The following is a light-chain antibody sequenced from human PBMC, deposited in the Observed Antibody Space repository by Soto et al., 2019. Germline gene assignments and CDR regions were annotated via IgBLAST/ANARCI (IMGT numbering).Light chain of an antibody. CDR3: MQSIQLPRT. CDR2: EVS. Sequence: DIVMTQTPLSLSVTPGQPASISCKSSQSLLHSDGKTYLYWYLQKPGQPPQLLIYEVSNRFSGXXXXXXXXXXXXXXXXXXSRVEAEDVGVYYCMQSIQLPRTFGQGTKVEIK. CDR1: QSLLHSDGKTY. J-gene: IGKJ1*01. V-gene: IGKV2D-29*01.